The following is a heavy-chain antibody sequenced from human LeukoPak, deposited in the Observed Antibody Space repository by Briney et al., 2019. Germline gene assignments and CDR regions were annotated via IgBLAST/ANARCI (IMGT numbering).Heavy chain of an antibody. J-gene: IGHJ4*02. CDR1: GGTFSSYA. D-gene: IGHD5-18*01. CDR3: ARDGGDTAMPTGVLRFDY. V-gene: IGHV1-69*06. Sequence: GASVKVSCKASGGTFSSYAISWVRQAPGQGLEWMGGIIPIFGTANYAQKFQGRVTITADKSTSTAYMELSSLRSEDTAVYYCARDGGDTAMPTGVLRFDYWGQGTLVTVSS. CDR2: IIPIFGTA.